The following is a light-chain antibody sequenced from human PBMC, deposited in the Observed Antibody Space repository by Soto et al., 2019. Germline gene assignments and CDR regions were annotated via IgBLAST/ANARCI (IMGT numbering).Light chain of an antibody. CDR2: EVS. Sequence: QSALTQPASVSGSPGQSITTSCTGTSSDVGGYKYVSWYQQHPGKAPKLMIYEVSNRPSGVSNRFSGSKSGNTASLTISGLQGEDEATYYCSSYKSAHTYVFGTGTKVTVL. CDR1: SSDVGGYKY. V-gene: IGLV2-14*03. J-gene: IGLJ1*01. CDR3: SSYKSAHTYV.